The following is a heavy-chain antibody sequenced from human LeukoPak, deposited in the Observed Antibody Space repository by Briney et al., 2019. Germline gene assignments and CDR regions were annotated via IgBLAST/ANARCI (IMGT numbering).Heavy chain of an antibody. Sequence: PGGSLSLSCAASGFTFSSYAMSWVRQAPGKGLEWVSIIGGSGGTTYYADSVKGRFTISRDNSKNTLYLQMNSLRVEDTAVYYCAKSSSPYSSSIYYFDYWGQGTLVTVSS. CDR2: IGGSGGTT. CDR1: GFTFSSYA. D-gene: IGHD6-6*01. CDR3: AKSSSPYSSSIYYFDY. V-gene: IGHV3-23*01. J-gene: IGHJ4*02.